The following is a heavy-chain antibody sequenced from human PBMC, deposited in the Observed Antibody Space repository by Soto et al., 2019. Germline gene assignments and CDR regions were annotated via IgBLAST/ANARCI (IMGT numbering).Heavy chain of an antibody. Sequence: EVQLAESGGGLVQPGGSLRLSCAASGFTFSSYNMDWVRQAPGKGLEWVSYISSSSSTIYYADSVKGRFTISRDNAKNSLYLQMNSLRDEDTAVYYCARGANSHGRLLDYWGQGTLVTVSS. V-gene: IGHV3-48*02. J-gene: IGHJ4*02. CDR1: GFTFSSYN. D-gene: IGHD5-18*01. CDR3: ARGANSHGRLLDY. CDR2: ISSSSSTI.